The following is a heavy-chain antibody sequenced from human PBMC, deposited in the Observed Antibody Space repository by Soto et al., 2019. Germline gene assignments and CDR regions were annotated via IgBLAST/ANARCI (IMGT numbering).Heavy chain of an antibody. J-gene: IGHJ6*02. D-gene: IGHD2-8*01. CDR1: GYSFTSYW. CDR2: IYPGDSDT. V-gene: IGHV5-51*01. CDR3: ARQVGYCTNGANCYGMDV. Sequence: PGESLKISCKGSGYSFTSYWIGWVRQMPGKGLEWMGIIYPGDSDTRYSPSFQGQVTISADKSISTAYLQWSSLKASDTAMYYCARQVGYCTNGANCYGMDVWGQGTTVTVSS.